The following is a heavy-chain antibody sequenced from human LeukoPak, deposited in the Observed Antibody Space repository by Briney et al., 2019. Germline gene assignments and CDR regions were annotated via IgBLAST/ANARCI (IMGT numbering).Heavy chain of an antibody. CDR1: GFTFRNYA. CDR3: VKELDSSGYFDF. V-gene: IGHV3-23*01. J-gene: IGHJ4*02. CDR2: ISGSGGST. D-gene: IGHD3-22*01. Sequence: GGSLRLSCAASGFTFRNYAMSWVRQAPGKGLEWVSAISGSGGSTYYADSVKGRFTISRDNSKNTLYLEMNSLRAEDTAVYYCVKELDSSGYFDFWGQGTPVTVSS.